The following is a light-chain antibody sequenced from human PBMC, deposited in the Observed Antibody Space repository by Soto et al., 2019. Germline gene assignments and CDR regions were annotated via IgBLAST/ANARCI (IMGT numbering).Light chain of an antibody. J-gene: IGKJ2*01. CDR3: HQRSNWYA. CDR1: QSIGRS. CDR2: DAS. V-gene: IGKV3-11*01. Sequence: EIVLTQSPPTLSLSPGERSPLSCWASQSIGRSSAWFQQKPGQTPRLLIYDASTRATGIPARFSGLGSGTAFTLTISSLEPEDSAVYFCHQRSNWYAFGQGTKLEI.